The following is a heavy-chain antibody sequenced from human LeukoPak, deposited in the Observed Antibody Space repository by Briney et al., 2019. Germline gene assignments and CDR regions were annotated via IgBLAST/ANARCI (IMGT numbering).Heavy chain of an antibody. J-gene: IGHJ4*02. CDR2: ISSSSSYI. CDR1: GFTFSSYS. V-gene: IGHV3-21*01. D-gene: IGHD2-21*02. Sequence: GGSLRLSCAASGFTFSSYSMNWVRQAPGKGLEWVSSISSSSSYIYYADSVKGRFTISRDNAKNSLYLQMNSLRAEDTAVYYCARVDNTHCGGDCYYEYYFDYWGQGTLVTVSS. CDR3: ARVDNTHCGGDCYYEYYFDY.